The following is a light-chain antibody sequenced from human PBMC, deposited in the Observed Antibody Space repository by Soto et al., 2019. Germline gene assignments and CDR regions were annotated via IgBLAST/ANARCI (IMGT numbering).Light chain of an antibody. Sequence: ESVLTQAPGTLCLSPGDRATLSCRASQSVSIKLAWYQQRPGQAPRLLIYDTSTRATGTPARFSGSGSGTEFTLTISSLQSEDFAVYYCQQYNNWPPITFGQGTRLEIK. CDR2: DTS. CDR3: QQYNNWPPIT. CDR1: QSVSIK. J-gene: IGKJ5*01. V-gene: IGKV3-15*01.